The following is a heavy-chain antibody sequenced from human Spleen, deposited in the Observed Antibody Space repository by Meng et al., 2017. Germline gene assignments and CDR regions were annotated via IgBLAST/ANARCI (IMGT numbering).Heavy chain of an antibody. J-gene: IGHJ4*02. D-gene: IGHD6-19*01. CDR3: AHRGIAVAAYDY. CDR1: GFSLSTSGVG. CDR2: IYWDDDK. V-gene: IGHV2-5*02. Sequence: QITLTESGPTLVKPTQTLTLTCTFSGFSLSTSGVGVGWIRQPPGKALQWLALIYWDDDKRYSPSLKSRLTITKDTSKNQVVLSMTNMDPVDTATYYCAHRGIAVAAYDYWGQGTLVTVSS.